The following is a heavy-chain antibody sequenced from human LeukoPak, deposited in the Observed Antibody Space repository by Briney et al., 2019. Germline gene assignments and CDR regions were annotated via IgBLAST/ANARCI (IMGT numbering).Heavy chain of an antibody. CDR1: GGTFSSYA. J-gene: IGHJ4*02. CDR2: IIPIFGTA. CDR3: ARGVMATTDFDY. Sequence: SVEVSCKASGGTFSSYAISWVRQAPGQGLEWMGGIIPIFGTANYAQKFQGRVTITADESTSTAYMELSSLRSEDTAVYYCARGVMATTDFDYWGQGTLVTVSS. V-gene: IGHV1-69*13. D-gene: IGHD5-24*01.